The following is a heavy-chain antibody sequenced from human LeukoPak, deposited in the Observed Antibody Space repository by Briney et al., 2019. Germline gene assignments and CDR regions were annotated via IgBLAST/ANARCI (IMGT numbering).Heavy chain of an antibody. V-gene: IGHV3-21*01. CDR1: GFTFSSYS. Sequence: SGGSLRLSCAASGFTFSSYSMNWVRQAPGKGLEWVSSISSSSSYIYYADSVKGRFTISRDNAKNSLYPQMNSLRAEDTAVYYCARANYYDSSGYYGYWGQGTLVTVSS. CDR3: ARANYYDSSGYYGY. CDR2: ISSSSSYI. J-gene: IGHJ4*02. D-gene: IGHD3-22*01.